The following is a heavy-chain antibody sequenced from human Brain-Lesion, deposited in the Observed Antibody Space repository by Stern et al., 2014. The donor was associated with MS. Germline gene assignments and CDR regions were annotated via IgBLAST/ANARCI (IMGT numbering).Heavy chain of an antibody. J-gene: IGHJ6*02. Sequence: VQLVESGAEVKKPGASVKVSCKTSGYIFTGYYIHWVRQAPGQGLEWMAWINPNTGGTKYAQKFQGRVTMGRDPSISTAYVELSSLTSDDTAVYYCARDQRGITIFGVVTDYYYLGMDVWGQGTTVTVSS. V-gene: IGHV1-2*02. CDR3: ARDQRGITIFGVVTDYYYLGMDV. CDR1: GYIFTGYY. CDR2: INPNTGGT. D-gene: IGHD3-3*01.